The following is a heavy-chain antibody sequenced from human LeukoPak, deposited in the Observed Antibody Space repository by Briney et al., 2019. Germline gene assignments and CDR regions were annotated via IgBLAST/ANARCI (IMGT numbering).Heavy chain of an antibody. CDR2: LSGDGENT. CDR1: GFNFNRHV. CDR3: ARLVAHSSPSDY. D-gene: IGHD6-19*01. J-gene: IGHJ4*02. V-gene: IGHV3-23*01. Sequence: GGSLRLSCVASGFNFNRHVMSWVRQAPEKGLQWVSALSGDGENTYYTDSVKGRFTISRDNSKNMLFLQMNSLRGEDTAVYYCARLVAHSSPSDYWGQGTLVTVSS.